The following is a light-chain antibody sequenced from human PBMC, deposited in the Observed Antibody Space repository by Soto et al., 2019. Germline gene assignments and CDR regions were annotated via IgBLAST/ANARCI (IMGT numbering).Light chain of an antibody. J-gene: IGKJ3*01. Sequence: EIVLTQSPGTLSLSPGERATLSCRASQRVGSNYLAWYQQKPGQAPRPLIFGATSRATGIPDRFSGSGSGTDFTLTISRLEPEDFAVYYCQQYTTSPFTFGPGTKVDSK. CDR2: GAT. CDR1: QRVGSNY. V-gene: IGKV3-20*01. CDR3: QQYTTSPFT.